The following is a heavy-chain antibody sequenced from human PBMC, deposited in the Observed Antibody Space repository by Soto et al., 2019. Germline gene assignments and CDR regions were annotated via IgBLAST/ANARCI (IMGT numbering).Heavy chain of an antibody. D-gene: IGHD3-10*01. Sequence: EVQLLESGGGLVQPGGSLRLSCAASGFTFSSYAMSWVRQAPGKGLEWVSAISGSGGSTYYADSVKGRFTISRDNSKNTLYLQMNSLRAEDTAVYYCAKDGYYYGSGSYYYFDYWGQGTLLTVSS. CDR1: GFTFSSYA. CDR3: AKDGYYYGSGSYYYFDY. CDR2: ISGSGGST. J-gene: IGHJ4*02. V-gene: IGHV3-23*01.